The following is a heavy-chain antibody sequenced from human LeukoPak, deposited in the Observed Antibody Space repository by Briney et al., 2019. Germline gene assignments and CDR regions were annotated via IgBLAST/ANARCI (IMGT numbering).Heavy chain of an antibody. D-gene: IGHD5-12*01. CDR3: ARLSGYDFWFDP. CDR1: GFTFSSYE. Sequence: GGSLRLSCAASGFTFSSYEMNWVRQAPGKGLEWVSYISSSGSTIYYADSVKGRFTISRDNAKDSLYLQMNSLRAEDTAVYYCARLSGYDFWFDPWGQGTLVTVSS. V-gene: IGHV3-48*03. J-gene: IGHJ5*02. CDR2: ISSSGSTI.